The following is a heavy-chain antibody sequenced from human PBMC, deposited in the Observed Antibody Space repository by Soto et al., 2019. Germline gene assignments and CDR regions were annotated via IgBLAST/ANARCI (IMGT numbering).Heavy chain of an antibody. CDR3: ARRERAAGTDWWFDP. CDR1: GGPISSSSFH. J-gene: IGHJ5*02. D-gene: IGHD6-13*01. Sequence: PSETLSPTSTVSGGPISSSSFHWGWIRQPPGKGLEWIGSIYSGSTYYSPSLKSRVTISVDTSKNQFSLKLSSVTAADTAVYYCARRERAAGTDWWFDPWGQGTLVT. CDR2: IYSGST. V-gene: IGHV4-39*01.